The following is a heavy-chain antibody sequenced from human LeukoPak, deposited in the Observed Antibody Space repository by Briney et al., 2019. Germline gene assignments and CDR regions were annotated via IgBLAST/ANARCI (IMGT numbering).Heavy chain of an antibody. V-gene: IGHV3-64D*06. CDR3: VKGGYSSADY. CDR1: GFTFSTYA. Sequence: GGSLGLSCSASGFTFSTYAMHWVRQAPGKGLEYVSIIHPNGAGTYYADSVKGRFTISRDNSKNTLYLQMSSLRLEDTAVYYCVKGGYSSADYWGQGTLVTVSS. J-gene: IGHJ4*02. D-gene: IGHD5-18*01. CDR2: IHPNGAGT.